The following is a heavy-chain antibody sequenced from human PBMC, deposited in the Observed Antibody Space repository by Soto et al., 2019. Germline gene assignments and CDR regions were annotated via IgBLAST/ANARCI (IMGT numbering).Heavy chain of an antibody. D-gene: IGHD2-2*01. CDR1: GGSISSYY. Sequence: PSETLSLTCTVSGGSISSYYWSWIRQPPGKGLEWIGYISYSGSTNYNPSLKSRVTISVDTSENQFSLNLSSVTAADTAVYYCARVSWGTGYDWGQGPLVTV. CDR3: ARVSWGTGYD. V-gene: IGHV4-59*01. J-gene: IGHJ4*02. CDR2: ISYSGST.